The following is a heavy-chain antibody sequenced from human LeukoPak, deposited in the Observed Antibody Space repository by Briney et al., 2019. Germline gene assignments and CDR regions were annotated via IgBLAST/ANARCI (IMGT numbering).Heavy chain of an antibody. CDR1: GFTFSSYA. CDR3: ARDGTYYDFWSGYSTPIDY. D-gene: IGHD3-3*01. CDR2: ISYDGSNK. V-gene: IGHV3-30-3*01. Sequence: PGRSLRLSCAASGFTFSSYAMHWVRQAPGKGLEWVAVISYDGSNKYYADSVKGRFTISRDNSKNTLYLQMNSLRAEDTAVYYCARDGTYYDFWSGYSTPIDYWGQGTLVTVSS. J-gene: IGHJ4*02.